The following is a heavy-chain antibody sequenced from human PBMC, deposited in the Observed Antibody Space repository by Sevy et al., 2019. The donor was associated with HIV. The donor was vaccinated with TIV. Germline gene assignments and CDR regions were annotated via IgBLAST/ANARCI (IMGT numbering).Heavy chain of an antibody. CDR3: ARDARTGPMSY. CDR2: IYSGGST. V-gene: IGHV3-53*01. J-gene: IGHJ4*02. Sequence: GGSLRLSCAASGFTVSSNYMSWVRQAPGKGLEWVSVIYSGGSTYYADSVKGRFTISRVNSKNTLYLQMNSLRAEDTAVYYCARDARTGPMSYWGQGTLVTVSS. CDR1: GFTVSSNY.